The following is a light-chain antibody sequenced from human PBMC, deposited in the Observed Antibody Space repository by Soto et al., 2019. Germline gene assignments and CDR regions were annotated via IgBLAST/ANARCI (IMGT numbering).Light chain of an antibody. V-gene: IGKV1-5*03. CDR3: QQYDTYTT. CDR2: KAS. CDR1: QSISSW. J-gene: IGKJ1*01. Sequence: DIQMTRSPSTLSASVGDRVTITCRASQSISSWLAWYQQKPGKAPKLLIYKASNLESGVPSRFSGSGSGTEFTITISSLQPDDFAIYYCQQYDTYTTFGQGTKVEIK.